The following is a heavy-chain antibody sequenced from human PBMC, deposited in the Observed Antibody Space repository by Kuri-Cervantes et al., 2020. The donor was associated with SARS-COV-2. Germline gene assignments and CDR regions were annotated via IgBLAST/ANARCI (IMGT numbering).Heavy chain of an antibody. V-gene: IGHV3-74*01. D-gene: IGHD3-3*01. CDR1: GFTFSSYW. J-gene: IGHJ6*02. Sequence: GGSLRLSCPASGFTFSSYWMHWVRQAPGKGLVWVSRINSDGSSTSYADSVKGRFTISRDNAKNTLYLQMNSLRAEDTAVYYCARDRYDFWSCLGYYYYGMDVWGQGTTVTVSS. CDR3: ARDRYDFWSCLGYYYYGMDV. CDR2: INSDGSST.